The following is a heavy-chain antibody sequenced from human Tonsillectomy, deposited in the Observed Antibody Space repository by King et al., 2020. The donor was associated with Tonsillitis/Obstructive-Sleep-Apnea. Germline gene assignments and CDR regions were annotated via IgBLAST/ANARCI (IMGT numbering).Heavy chain of an antibody. V-gene: IGHV1-18*01. CDR3: ARDSMSHYYDSSGYYTFNY. CDR1: GYTFTNYG. J-gene: IGHJ4*02. Sequence: QLLQSGAEVKKPGASVKVSCKASGYTFTNYGISWVRQAPGQGLEWMAWISAHNGHTNYAQKLQGRVTMTTDTSTSTAYMELRSLRSDDTAVYYCARDSMSHYYDSSGYYTFNYWGQGTLVTVSA. CDR2: ISAHNGHT. D-gene: IGHD3-22*01.